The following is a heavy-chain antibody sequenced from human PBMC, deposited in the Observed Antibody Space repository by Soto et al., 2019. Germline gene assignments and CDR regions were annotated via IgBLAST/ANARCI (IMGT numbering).Heavy chain of an antibody. CDR3: AKDFSPYSGSYPDAFDI. D-gene: IGHD1-26*01. CDR1: GFTFSSYG. V-gene: IGHV3-30*18. CDR2: ISYDGSNK. J-gene: IGHJ3*02. Sequence: GGSLRLSCAASGFTFSSYGMHWVRQAPGKGLEWVAVISYDGSNKYYADSVKGRFTISRDNSKNTLYLQMNSLRAEDTAVYYCAKDFSPYSGSYPDAFDIWGQGKMVTVS.